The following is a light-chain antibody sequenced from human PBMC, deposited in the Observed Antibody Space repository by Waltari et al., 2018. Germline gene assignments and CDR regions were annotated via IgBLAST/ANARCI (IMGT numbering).Light chain of an antibody. J-gene: IGKJ1*01. CDR2: GAS. CDR1: QSVSRF. CDR3: QKYDRLPAT. Sequence: EIALTQSPGTLSLSPGERGTLSCSGSQSVSRFLAWYQQKPVQAPRLLIYGASTRATGIPDRFSGSGSGTDFSLTISRLEPEDFAVYYCQKYDRLPATFGQGTKVEIK. V-gene: IGKV3-20*01.